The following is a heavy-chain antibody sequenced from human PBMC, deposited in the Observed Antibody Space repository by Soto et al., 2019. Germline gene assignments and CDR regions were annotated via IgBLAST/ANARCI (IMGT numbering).Heavy chain of an antibody. J-gene: IGHJ6*02. D-gene: IGHD2-15*01. CDR3: ASLYCSGGSCYPYYYYYGMDV. V-gene: IGHV3-30-3*01. CDR2: ISYDGSNK. Sequence: GGSPRLPFAAPWVTFSSYSIPRVPPAPGKGPGWGAVISYDGSNKYYADSVKGRFTISRDNSKNTLYLQMNSLRAEDTAVYYCASLYCSGGSCYPYYYYYGMDVWGQGTTVTVSS. CDR1: WVTFSSYS.